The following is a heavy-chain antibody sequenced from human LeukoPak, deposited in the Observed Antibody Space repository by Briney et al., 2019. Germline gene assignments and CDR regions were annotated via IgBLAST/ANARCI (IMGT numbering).Heavy chain of an antibody. Sequence: GGSLRLSCAASGFTFSSYAMSWVRQAPGKGLEWVSSISSSSSYIYYADSVKGRFTISRDNAKNSLYLQMNSLRAEDTAVYYCAREGGYIVGATTGYFQHWGQGTLVTVSS. CDR3: AREGGYIVGATTGYFQH. CDR2: ISSSSSYI. V-gene: IGHV3-21*01. CDR1: GFTFSSYA. J-gene: IGHJ1*01. D-gene: IGHD1-26*01.